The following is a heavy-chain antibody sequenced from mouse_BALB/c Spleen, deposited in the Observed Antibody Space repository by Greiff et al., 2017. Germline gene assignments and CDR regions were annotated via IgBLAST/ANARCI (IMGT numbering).Heavy chain of an antibody. CDR1: GFTFSSYY. Sequence: EVQRVESGGGLVKLGGSLKLSCAASGFTFSSYYMSWVRQTPEKRLELVAAINSNGGSTYYPDTVKGRFTISRDNAKNTLYLQMSSLKSEDTALYYCARPRGNYGAMDYWGQGTSVTVSS. D-gene: IGHD2-1*01. V-gene: IGHV5-6-2*01. CDR3: ARPRGNYGAMDY. CDR2: INSNGGST. J-gene: IGHJ4*01.